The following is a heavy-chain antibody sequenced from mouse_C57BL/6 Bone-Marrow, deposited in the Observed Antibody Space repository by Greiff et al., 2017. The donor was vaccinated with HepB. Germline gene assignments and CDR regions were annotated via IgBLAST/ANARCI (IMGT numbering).Heavy chain of an antibody. J-gene: IGHJ1*03. CDR3: TSDRPYYYGSSWYFDV. CDR1: GFTFSSYA. Sequence: EVKVVESGEGLVKPGGSLKLSCAASGFTFSSYAMSWVRQTPEKRLEWVAYISSGGDYIYYADTVKGRFTISRDNARNTLYLQMSSLKSEDTAMYYCTSDRPYYYGSSWYFDVWGTGTTVTVSS. CDR2: ISSGGDYI. D-gene: IGHD1-1*01. V-gene: IGHV5-9-1*02.